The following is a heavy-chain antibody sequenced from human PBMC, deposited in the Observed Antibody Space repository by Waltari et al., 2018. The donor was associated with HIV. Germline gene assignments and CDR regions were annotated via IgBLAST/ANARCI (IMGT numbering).Heavy chain of an antibody. J-gene: IGHJ5*02. V-gene: IGHV4-38-2*01. CDR1: GYSISSGYY. CDR2: IYHSGNT. CDR3: ARGSSSAGWFDP. D-gene: IGHD6-13*01. Sequence: QVQLRESGPGLVKPSETLSLTCAVSGYSISSGYYWGWIRQLPGKGLEWIGSIYHSGNTYDNPSRKSRVTTSVDTSKNQISMRLSSVTAADTAVYYCARGSSSAGWFDPWGQGTLVTVSS.